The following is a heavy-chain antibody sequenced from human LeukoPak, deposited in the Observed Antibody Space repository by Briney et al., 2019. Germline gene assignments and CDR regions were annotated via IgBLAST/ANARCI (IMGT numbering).Heavy chain of an antibody. D-gene: IGHD2-15*01. J-gene: IGHJ4*02. Sequence: PGGSLRLSCAASGFTFSSYAMSRVRQAPGKGLEWVSAISGSGGSTYYADSVKGRFTISRDNSKSTLYLQMNSLRAEDTAVYYCARAVGDCSGGSCYSELDYWGQGALVTVSS. V-gene: IGHV3-23*01. CDR3: ARAVGDCSGGSCYSELDY. CDR2: ISGSGGST. CDR1: GFTFSSYA.